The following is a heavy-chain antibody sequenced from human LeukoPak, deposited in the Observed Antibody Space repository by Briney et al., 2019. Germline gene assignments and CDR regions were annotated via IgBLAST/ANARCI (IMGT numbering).Heavy chain of an antibody. CDR3: ARGLSSGWYGDNWFDP. J-gene: IGHJ5*02. Sequence: ASVKVSCKASGYTFTSYDINWVRQATGQGLEWMGWMNPNSGNTGYAQKFQGRVTMTRNTSISTAYMELSSLRSEDTVVYYCARGLSSGWYGDNWFDPWGQGTLVTVSS. D-gene: IGHD6-19*01. CDR1: GYTFTSYD. CDR2: MNPNSGNT. V-gene: IGHV1-8*01.